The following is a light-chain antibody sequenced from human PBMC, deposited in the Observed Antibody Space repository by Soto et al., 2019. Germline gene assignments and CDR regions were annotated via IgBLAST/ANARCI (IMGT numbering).Light chain of an antibody. CDR2: DVN. J-gene: IGLJ3*02. V-gene: IGLV2-11*01. CDR3: CSYAHTSRV. CDR1: SGDIGAYNY. Sequence: QSVLTQPRSVSGSPGQSVTFSCTGTSGDIGAYNYVSWYQFHPGKAPKMIIYDVNKRPSVVPDRFSGSKSGNTASLTISWLQAEDEADYYCCSYAHTSRVFGGGTKLTVL.